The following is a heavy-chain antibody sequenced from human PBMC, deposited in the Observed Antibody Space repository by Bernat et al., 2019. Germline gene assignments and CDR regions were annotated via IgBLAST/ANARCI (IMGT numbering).Heavy chain of an antibody. J-gene: IGHJ4*02. Sequence: DVQLMESGGDLVQPVGSLRLSCAASGFTFSDSGMSWVRLPPGKGLEWVSTISSDGENTHYAGTVQGRFTISRDNSQSTLYQQMDSLRADDAAVYYCAKVSAPYVDVWGQGALVTVSS. CDR3: AKVSAPYVDV. CDR2: ISSDGENT. CDR1: GFTFSDSG. V-gene: IGHV3-23*01. D-gene: IGHD3-16*01.